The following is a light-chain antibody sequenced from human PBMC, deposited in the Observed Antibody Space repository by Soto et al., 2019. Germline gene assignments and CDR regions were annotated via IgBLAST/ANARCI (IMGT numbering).Light chain of an antibody. CDR1: QSISSY. CDR2: AAS. Sequence: DIQMTQSPSSLSASVGDRVTITCRASQSISSYLNWYQQKPGKAPKLLIYAASSLQSGVPSRFSGSGSGTDFTLTISSLQPEDFATDYCQQSYSTSITCGQGTRLEIK. CDR3: QQSYSTSIT. V-gene: IGKV1-39*01. J-gene: IGKJ5*01.